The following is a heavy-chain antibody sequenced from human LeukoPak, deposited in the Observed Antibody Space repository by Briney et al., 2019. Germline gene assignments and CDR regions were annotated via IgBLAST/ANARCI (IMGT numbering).Heavy chain of an antibody. CDR3: ARHQRPNYYDRSGPPDY. Sequence: PWGSLRLSCEASGFTVSSNYMSWVRQPPGQGLEWIGSISYSGSTSYNPSLKSRVTISVDTSKNQFSLKLSSVTAADTAVYYCARHQRPNYYDRSGPPDYWGQGTLVTVSS. CDR1: GFTVSSNY. D-gene: IGHD3-22*01. V-gene: IGHV4-39*01. J-gene: IGHJ4*02. CDR2: ISYSGST.